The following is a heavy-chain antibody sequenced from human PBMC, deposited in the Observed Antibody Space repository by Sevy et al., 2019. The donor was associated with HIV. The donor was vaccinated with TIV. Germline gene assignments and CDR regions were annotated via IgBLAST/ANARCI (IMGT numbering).Heavy chain of an antibody. CDR2: IYYSRST. CDR3: ARESIAAIGDFDY. D-gene: IGHD6-13*01. CDR1: GGSINNYF. Sequence: SETLSLTCTVSGGSINNYFWSWIRQPPRKGLEWIGYIYYSRSTNYNPSLKSRVTISVDTSKTQFSLKLTSVTAADTAVYYCARESIAAIGDFDYWGQGTLVTVSS. J-gene: IGHJ4*02. V-gene: IGHV4-59*01.